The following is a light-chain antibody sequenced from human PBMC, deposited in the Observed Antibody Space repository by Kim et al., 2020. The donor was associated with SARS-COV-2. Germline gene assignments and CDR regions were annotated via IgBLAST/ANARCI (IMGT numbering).Light chain of an antibody. CDR2: GAS. Sequence: EIVMTQSPAPLSVSPGERATLSCRASQSVSSNLAWYQQKPGQAPRLLIYGASSRATGIPARFSGSGSGTEFTLTISSLQSEDFAVYYCQKEKNWPQDSLGQGTKVEI. CDR3: QKEKNWPQDS. CDR1: QSVSSN. V-gene: IGKV3D-15*01. J-gene: IGKJ2*03.